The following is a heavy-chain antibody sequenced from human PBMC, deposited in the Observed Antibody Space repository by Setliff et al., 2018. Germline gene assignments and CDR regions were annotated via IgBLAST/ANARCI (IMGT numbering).Heavy chain of an antibody. CDR2: TIPIFGST. Sequence: SVKVSCKASGGTFSSYGISWVRQAPGQGLEWMGGTIPIFGSTNYAQKFQDRVTITTDESTSTAYMELKSLTSEDTAVYYCARSPALLGIVYLDPWGQGTRVTVSS. V-gene: IGHV1-69*05. CDR3: ARSPALLGIVYLDP. CDR1: GGTFSSYG. J-gene: IGHJ5*02. D-gene: IGHD2-15*01.